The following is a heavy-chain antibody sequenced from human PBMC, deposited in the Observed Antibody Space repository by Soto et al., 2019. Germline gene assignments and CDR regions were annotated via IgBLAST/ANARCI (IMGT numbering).Heavy chain of an antibody. J-gene: IGHJ4*02. V-gene: IGHV1-3*01. CDR1: GYIFSTYT. CDR3: ARVSFETSGYADY. D-gene: IGHD3-22*01. Sequence: QVHLVQSGAEVKKPGASVKVSCKASGYIFSTYTMHWVRQAPGQRLEWMGWINAANGNTKYSQNFQGRVTISRDTSASTAYLELSSLRSEDKAVYYCARVSFETSGYADYWGQGTLVTVSS. CDR2: INAANGNT.